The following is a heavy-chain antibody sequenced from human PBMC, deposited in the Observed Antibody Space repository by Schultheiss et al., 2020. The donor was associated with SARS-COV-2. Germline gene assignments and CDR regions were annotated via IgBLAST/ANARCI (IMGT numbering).Heavy chain of an antibody. Sequence: GGSLRLSCAASGFTFSSYSMNWVRQAPGKGLEWVSYISSSSSTIYYADSVKGRFTISRDNAKNSLYLQMNSLRAEDTALYYCARTSPPRGYCSSTSCYKDYYYYYYMDVWGKGTTVTVSS. CDR2: ISSSSSTI. CDR1: GFTFSSYS. CDR3: ARTSPPRGYCSSTSCYKDYYYYYYMDV. D-gene: IGHD2-2*02. J-gene: IGHJ6*03. V-gene: IGHV3-48*04.